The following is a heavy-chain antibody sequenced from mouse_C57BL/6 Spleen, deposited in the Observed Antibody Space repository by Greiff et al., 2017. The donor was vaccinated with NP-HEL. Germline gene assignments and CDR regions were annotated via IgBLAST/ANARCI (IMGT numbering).Heavy chain of an antibody. CDR2: IWGVGST. CDR1: GFSLTSYG. D-gene: IGHD2-4*01. Sequence: LQESGPGLVAPSQSLSITCTVSGFSLTSYGVDWVRQSPGKGLEWLGVIWGVGSTNYNSALKSRLSISKDNSKSQVFLKMNSLQTDDTAMYYCARGDYGYAMDYWGQGTSVTVSS. CDR3: ARGDYGYAMDY. V-gene: IGHV2-6*01. J-gene: IGHJ4*01.